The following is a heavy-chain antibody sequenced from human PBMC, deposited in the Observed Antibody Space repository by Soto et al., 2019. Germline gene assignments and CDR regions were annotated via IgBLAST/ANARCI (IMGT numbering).Heavy chain of an antibody. Sequence: SETLSLTCTVSGGSISSYYWSWIRQPPGKGLEWIGYIYYSGSTNYNPSLKSRVTISVDTSKNQFSLKLSSVTAADTAVYYCATNSGYYFDSSGSSDYYYGMDVWGQGTTVTVSS. CDR1: GGSISSYY. D-gene: IGHD3-22*01. CDR3: ATNSGYYFDSSGSSDYYYGMDV. J-gene: IGHJ6*02. V-gene: IGHV4-59*01. CDR2: IYYSGST.